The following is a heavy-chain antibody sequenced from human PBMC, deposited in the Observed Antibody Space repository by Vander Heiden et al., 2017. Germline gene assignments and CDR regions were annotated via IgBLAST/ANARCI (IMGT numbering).Heavy chain of an antibody. Sequence: EVQLVESGGGLVKPGGSLRLSCAASGFSLSSFSLGWVRQAPGKGLEWVSSISSGGDYIYYADSLRGRFTISRDNAKNSLYLQMSSLRAEDTAVYYCARSDTPMSTFDSRGQGTLVTASS. CDR1: GFSLSSFS. D-gene: IGHD5-18*01. V-gene: IGHV3-21*01. CDR3: ARSDTPMSTFDS. CDR2: ISSGGDYI. J-gene: IGHJ4*02.